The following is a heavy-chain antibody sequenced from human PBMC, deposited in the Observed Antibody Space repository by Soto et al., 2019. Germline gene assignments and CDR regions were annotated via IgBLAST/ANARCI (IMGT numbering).Heavy chain of an antibody. Sequence: PSETLSLTCTVSGGSISSYYWSWIRQPPGKGLEWIGYIYYSGSTNYNPSLKSRVTISVDTSKNQFSLKLSSVTAADTAVYYCARTRGYSYAKRGYYFDYWGQGTLVTVSS. J-gene: IGHJ4*02. V-gene: IGHV4-59*01. CDR3: ARTRGYSYAKRGYYFDY. D-gene: IGHD5-18*01. CDR2: IYYSGST. CDR1: GGSISSYY.